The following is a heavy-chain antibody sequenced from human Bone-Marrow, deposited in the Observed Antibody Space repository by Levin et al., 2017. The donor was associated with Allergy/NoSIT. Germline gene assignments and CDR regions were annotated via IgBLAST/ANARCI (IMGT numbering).Heavy chain of an antibody. CDR2: IKTKTEGGAT. D-gene: IGHD6-25*01. J-gene: IGHJ4*02. CDR3: TRKFQR. V-gene: IGHV3-15*05. Sequence: SCAASGFSFTDAWMSWVRQAPGQGLEWVGRIKTKTEGGATDYAAPVKGRFTISRDDSNNMLFLQMNSLKTEDTAMYYCTRKFQRWGQGTLVTVSS. CDR1: GFSFTDAW.